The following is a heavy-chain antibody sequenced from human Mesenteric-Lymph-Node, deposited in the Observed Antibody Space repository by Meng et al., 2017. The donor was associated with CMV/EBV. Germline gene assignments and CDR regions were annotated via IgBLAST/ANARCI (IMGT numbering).Heavy chain of an antibody. CDR2: ISYDGSNE. D-gene: IGHD3-22*01. CDR1: GFTFSTYW. Sequence: GESLKISCEASGFTFSTYWISWVRQAPGKGLEWVAVISYDGSNEYYPDSVKGRFTISRDNSKNTLFLQMNSLRAEDTAVYYCARAPFDYDSSSGYYPDGFDIWGQGTMVTVSS. V-gene: IGHV3-30*03. J-gene: IGHJ3*02. CDR3: ARAPFDYDSSSGYYPDGFDI.